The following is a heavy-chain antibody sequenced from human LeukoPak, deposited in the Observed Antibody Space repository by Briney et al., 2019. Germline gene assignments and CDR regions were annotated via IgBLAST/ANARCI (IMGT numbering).Heavy chain of an antibody. V-gene: IGHV3-33*01. CDR1: GFTFSSYG. D-gene: IGHD4-17*01. Sequence: GGSLRLSCAASGFTFSSYGMHWVRQAPGKGLEWVAVIWYDGSNKYYADSVKGRFTISRDNSKNTLYLQMNSLRAEDTAVYYCARDSRYGDYVGWFDPWGQGTLVTVSS. CDR2: IWYDGSNK. CDR3: ARDSRYGDYVGWFDP. J-gene: IGHJ5*02.